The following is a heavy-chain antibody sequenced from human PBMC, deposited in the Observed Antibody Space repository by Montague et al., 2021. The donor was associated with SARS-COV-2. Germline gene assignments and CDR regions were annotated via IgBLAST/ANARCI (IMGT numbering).Heavy chain of an antibody. D-gene: IGHD3-16*01. V-gene: IGHV4-59*01. Sequence: SETLSLTCSVSGDSISSYYYHWIRQTPGKGLEWIGYAYYFPSTNXANTNSNPSLKRRVTISLDTSENQFSLKLSSVTAADTAVYYCARTWRFGQSYGLDIWGQGTMVTVSS. J-gene: IGHJ3*02. CDR2: AYYFPST. CDR3: ARTWRFGQSYGLDI. CDR1: GDSISSYY.